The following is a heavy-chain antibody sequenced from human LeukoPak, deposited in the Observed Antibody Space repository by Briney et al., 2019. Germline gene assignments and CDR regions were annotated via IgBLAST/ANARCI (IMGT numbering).Heavy chain of an antibody. V-gene: IGHV4-34*01. CDR3: ARGARLPWSFDI. CDR2: INHSGST. Sequence: SETLSLTCAVYGGSFSGYYWSWIRQPPGKGLEWIGEINHSGSTNYNPSLKSRVTISVDTSKNQFSLKLSSVTAADTAVYYCARGARLPWSFDIWGQGTMVTVSS. CDR1: GGSFSGYY. D-gene: IGHD3-10*01. J-gene: IGHJ3*02.